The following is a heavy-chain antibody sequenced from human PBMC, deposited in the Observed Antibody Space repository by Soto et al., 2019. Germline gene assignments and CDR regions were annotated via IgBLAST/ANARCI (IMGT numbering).Heavy chain of an antibody. J-gene: IGHJ4*02. CDR1: GFTVGNNY. D-gene: IGHD6-19*01. CDR2: IYSGGRT. Sequence: EVQLVESGGGLVQPGGSLRLSCAASGFTVGNNYMNWVRQAPGKGLEWVSVIYSGGRTDYADSVKGRFTISRDSSKNTLFLQRNSLRAEDTAIYYCAARAVAAPRWGQGTLVTVSS. V-gene: IGHV3-66*01. CDR3: AARAVAAPR.